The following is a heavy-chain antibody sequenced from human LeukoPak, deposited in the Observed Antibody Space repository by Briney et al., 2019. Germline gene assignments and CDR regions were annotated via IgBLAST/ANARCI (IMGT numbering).Heavy chain of an antibody. CDR3: ARGYSSSWYSAFDY. CDR1: GYTFTSYA. D-gene: IGHD6-13*01. CDR2: INAGNGNT. Sequence: ASVKVSCKASGYTFTSYAMHWERQAPGQRLEWMGWINAGNGNTKYSQKFQGRVTITRDTSASTAYMELSSLRSEDTAVYYCARGYSSSWYSAFDYWGQGTLVTVSS. J-gene: IGHJ4*02. V-gene: IGHV1-3*01.